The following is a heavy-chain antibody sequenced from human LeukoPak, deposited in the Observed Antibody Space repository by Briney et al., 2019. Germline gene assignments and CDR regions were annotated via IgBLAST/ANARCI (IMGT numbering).Heavy chain of an antibody. J-gene: IGHJ6*02. V-gene: IGHV3-74*01. Sequence: GGSLRLSCSASGFTFSSYAMHWVRQAPGKGLVWVSHINSDGSITSYADSVKRRFTISRDNAKNTLYLQMNSLRAEDTAVYYCGRGGVGTAHAVLGQGTTVTVSS. CDR1: GFTFSSYA. CDR3: GRGGVGTAHAV. CDR2: INSDGSIT. D-gene: IGHD1-26*01.